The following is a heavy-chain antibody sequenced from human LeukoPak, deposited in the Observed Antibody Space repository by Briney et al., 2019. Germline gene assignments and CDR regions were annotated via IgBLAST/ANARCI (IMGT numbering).Heavy chain of an antibody. J-gene: IGHJ6*02. Sequence: PGGSLRLSCAASGFTLSSYAMHWVRPAPGKGLEWVAVIWYDGSNKYYADSVKGRFTISRDNSKNTLYLQMNSLRAEDTAVYYCARDLNAATVTVYGMDVWGQGTTVTGSS. CDR1: GFTLSSYA. D-gene: IGHD4-11*01. V-gene: IGHV3-33*01. CDR3: ARDLNAATVTVYGMDV. CDR2: IWYDGSNK.